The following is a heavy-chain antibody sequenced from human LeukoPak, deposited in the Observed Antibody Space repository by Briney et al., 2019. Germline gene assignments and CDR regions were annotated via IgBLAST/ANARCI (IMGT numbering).Heavy chain of an antibody. V-gene: IGHV3-48*02. Sequence: GGSLRLSCAASGFTFSSYSMNWVRQAPGKGLGWVSYISSSSSTIYYADSVKGRFTISRDNAKNSLYLQMNSLRDEDTAVYYCAGSVVVPAAMGGFDYWGQGTLVTVSS. CDR2: ISSSSSTI. J-gene: IGHJ4*02. CDR3: AGSVVVPAAMGGFDY. D-gene: IGHD2-2*01. CDR1: GFTFSSYS.